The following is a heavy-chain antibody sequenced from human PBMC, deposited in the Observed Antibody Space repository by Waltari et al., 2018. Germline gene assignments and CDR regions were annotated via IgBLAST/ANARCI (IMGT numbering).Heavy chain of an antibody. D-gene: IGHD1-7*01. Sequence: QVQLQESGPGLVNPSQTLSLTCTVPGGSISSGDYWNWIRQHPGKCLEWFGYIYQSGSTFYNPSLQSRVTISVDTSKNQFSLKLNSVTAADTAVYYCARGELLFDYWGQGALVTVSS. J-gene: IGHJ4*02. V-gene: IGHV4-31*03. CDR3: ARGELLFDY. CDR1: GGSISSGDY. CDR2: IYQSGST.